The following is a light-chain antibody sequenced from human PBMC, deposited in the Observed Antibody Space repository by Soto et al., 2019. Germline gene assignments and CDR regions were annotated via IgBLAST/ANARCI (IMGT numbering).Light chain of an antibody. Sequence: DIVMTQSPDSLAVSLGESATINCKSSQSVLYRSNNKDDLAWYQQKPGQPPKLLIYWASTRESGVPDRFSGSGSRKDLTLNVSSLQAEDVAVYYCQQYSPPPITFRPGPKVDIK. CDR3: QQYSPPPIT. V-gene: IGKV4-1*01. J-gene: IGKJ3*01. CDR1: QSVLYRSNNKDD. CDR2: WAS.